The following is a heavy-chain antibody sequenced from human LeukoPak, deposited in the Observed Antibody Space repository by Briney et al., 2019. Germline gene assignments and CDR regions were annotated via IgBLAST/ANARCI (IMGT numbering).Heavy chain of an antibody. J-gene: IGHJ4*02. Sequence: GGSLRLSCAASGFTFSSYEMNWVRQAPGKGLEWVSYISSSGSTIYYADSLKGRFTISRDNAKNSLYLQMNSLRAEDTAVYYCASQYGSGWPPDYWGQGTLVTVSS. V-gene: IGHV3-48*03. CDR3: ASQYGSGWPPDY. CDR2: ISSSGSTI. CDR1: GFTFSSYE. D-gene: IGHD6-19*01.